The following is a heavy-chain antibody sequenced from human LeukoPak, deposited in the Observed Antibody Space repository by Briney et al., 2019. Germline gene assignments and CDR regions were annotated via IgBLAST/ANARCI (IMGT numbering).Heavy chain of an antibody. D-gene: IGHD3-22*01. CDR3: ARVKHDSSGYVCGFDY. Sequence: GSLRLSCAASGFTFSSYAMHWVRQAPGKGLEWVALRSYDGSNKYYADSVKGRFTISRDNSKNTLYLQMNSLRTEDTAVYHCARVKHDSSGYVCGFDYWGQGTLVTVSS. CDR2: RSYDGSNK. V-gene: IGHV3-30*04. J-gene: IGHJ4*02. CDR1: GFTFSSYA.